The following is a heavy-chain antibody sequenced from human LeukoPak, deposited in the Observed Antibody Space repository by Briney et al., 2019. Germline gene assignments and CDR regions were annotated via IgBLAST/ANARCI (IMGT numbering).Heavy chain of an antibody. Sequence: GGSPRLSCAASGFTFSSYSMNWVRQAPGKGLEWVSYISSSSSTIYYADSVKGRFTISRDNAKNSLYLQMNSLRDEDTAVYYCARSISGYSYGPDYWGQGTLVTVSS. D-gene: IGHD5-18*01. CDR3: ARSISGYSYGPDY. V-gene: IGHV3-48*02. CDR1: GFTFSSYS. CDR2: ISSSSSTI. J-gene: IGHJ4*02.